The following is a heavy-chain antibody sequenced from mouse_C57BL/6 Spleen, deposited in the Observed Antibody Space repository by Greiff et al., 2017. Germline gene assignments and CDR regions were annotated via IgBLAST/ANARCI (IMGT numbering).Heavy chain of an antibody. V-gene: IGHV1-77*01. J-gene: IGHJ1*03. Sequence: QVQLQQSGAELVKPGASVKISCKASGYTFPDYYINWVKQRPGQGLEWIGKIGPGSGSPYYNEKFKGKAILTAAKPSSTAYMQHNSLTSENSAVYFCAKSGYSNYHWYFDVWGTGTTVTASS. D-gene: IGHD2-5*01. CDR2: IGPGSGSP. CDR3: AKSGYSNYHWYFDV. CDR1: GYTFPDYY.